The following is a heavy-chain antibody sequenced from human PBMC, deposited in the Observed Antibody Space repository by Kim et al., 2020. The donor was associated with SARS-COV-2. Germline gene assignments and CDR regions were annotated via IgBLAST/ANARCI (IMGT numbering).Heavy chain of an antibody. J-gene: IGHJ5*02. CDR2: FDPEDGET. Sequence: ASVKVSCKVSGYTLTELSMHWVRQAPGKGLEWMGGFDPEDGETIYAQKFQGRVTMTEDTSTVTAYMELSSLRSEDTAVYYCATSTPFGVVINNWFDPWGQGTLVTVSS. D-gene: IGHD3-3*01. CDR3: ATSTPFGVVINNWFDP. V-gene: IGHV1-24*01. CDR1: GYTLTELS.